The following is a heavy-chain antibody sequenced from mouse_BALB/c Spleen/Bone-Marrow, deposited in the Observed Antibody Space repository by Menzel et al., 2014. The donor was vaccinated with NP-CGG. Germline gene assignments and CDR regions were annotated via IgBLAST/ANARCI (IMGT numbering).Heavy chain of an antibody. J-gene: IGHJ4*01. V-gene: IGHV14-3*02. CDR2: IDPANGNT. D-gene: IGHD4-1*01. Sequence: EVQLQQSGAELVKPGASVKLSCTASGFNIKDTYMHWVKQRPEQGLEWIGRIDPANGNTKYDPKFQGKATITADTSSNTAFLQLSSLTSEDTAVYYCARWEFYAMDYWGQGTSVTVSS. CDR1: GFNIKDTY. CDR3: ARWEFYAMDY.